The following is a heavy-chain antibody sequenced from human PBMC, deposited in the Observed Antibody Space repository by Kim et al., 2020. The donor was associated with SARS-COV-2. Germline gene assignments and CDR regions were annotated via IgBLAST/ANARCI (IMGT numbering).Heavy chain of an antibody. D-gene: IGHD3-10*01. J-gene: IGHJ6*02. CDR2: INPNSGGT. V-gene: IGHV1-2*02. Sequence: ASVKVSCKASGYTFTGYYMHWVRQAPGQGLEWMGWINPNSGGTNYAQKFQGRVTMTRDTSISTAYMELSRLRSDDTAVYYCARDGSITMVRGVIHDYYYGMDVWGQGTTVTVSS. CDR1: GYTFTGYY. CDR3: ARDGSITMVRGVIHDYYYGMDV.